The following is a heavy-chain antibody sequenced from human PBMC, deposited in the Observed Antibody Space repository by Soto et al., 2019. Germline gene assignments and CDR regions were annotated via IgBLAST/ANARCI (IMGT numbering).Heavy chain of an antibody. J-gene: IGHJ4*02. V-gene: IGHV2-5*02. CDR2: IYWDDDK. CDR1: GFSLSTSGVG. D-gene: IGHD5-12*01. Sequence: QITLKESGPTLVKPTQTLTLTCTFSGFSLSTSGVGVGWIRQPPGKALEWLALIYWDDDKRYSPSLKSRLTITKDPSKNQVVLTMTNMDPVDTATYYCAHSRSQLLRLIYYFDYWGQGTLVTVSS. CDR3: AHSRSQLLRLIYYFDY.